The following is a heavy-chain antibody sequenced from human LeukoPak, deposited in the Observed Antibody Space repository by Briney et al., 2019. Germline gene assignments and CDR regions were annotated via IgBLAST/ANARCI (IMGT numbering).Heavy chain of an antibody. J-gene: IGHJ4*02. CDR2: INHSGRT. V-gene: IGHV4-34*01. CDR1: GGSFSGYY. Sequence: SESLSLTCAVSGGSFSGYYWSWIRQPPGKGLEWIGEINHSGRTNYNPSLKSRATISLETSNNPSSLKPRSVTAADTAAYSCARGGDYGPPADYWGQGTLATVSS. D-gene: IGHD3-16*01. CDR3: ARGGDYGPPADY.